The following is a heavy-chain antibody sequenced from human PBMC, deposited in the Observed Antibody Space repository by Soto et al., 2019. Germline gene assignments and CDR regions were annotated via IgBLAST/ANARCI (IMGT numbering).Heavy chain of an antibody. V-gene: IGHV3-23*01. CDR3: AKGFRGGPEWGSGDY. CDR2: ISGSGGST. D-gene: IGHD3-10*01. J-gene: IGHJ4*02. Sequence: EVQLLESGGGLVQPGGSLRLSCAASGFTFSSYAMSWVRQAPGKGLEWVSAISGSGGSTYYADSVKGRFTISRDNSKNTLYLQMNGLRAEDTAVYYCAKGFRGGPEWGSGDYWGQGTLVTVSS. CDR1: GFTFSSYA.